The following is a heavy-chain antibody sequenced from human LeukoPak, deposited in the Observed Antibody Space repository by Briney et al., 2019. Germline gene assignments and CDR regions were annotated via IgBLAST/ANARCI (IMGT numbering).Heavy chain of an antibody. D-gene: IGHD2-15*01. V-gene: IGHV3-48*03. Sequence: PGGSLRLSCAASGFTFSSYEMNWVRQAPGKGLEWVSYISSSGNTIYYADSVKGRFTISRDNAKNSLYLHMNSLRAEDTAVYYCASDRGNVVDYWGQGTLVTVSS. CDR1: GFTFSSYE. CDR3: ASDRGNVVDY. CDR2: ISSSGNTI. J-gene: IGHJ4*02.